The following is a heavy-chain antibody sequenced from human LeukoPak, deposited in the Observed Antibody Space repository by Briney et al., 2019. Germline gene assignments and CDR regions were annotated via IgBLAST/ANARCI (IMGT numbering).Heavy chain of an antibody. CDR2: INPNSGGT. J-gene: IGHJ4*02. D-gene: IGHD1-1*01. CDR3: ARELERWPSPFDY. CDR1: GYTFTGYY. Sequence: ASVKVSCKASGYTFTGYYMHWVRQAPGQGLEWMGWINPNSGGTNYAQKFQGRVTMTRDTSISTVYMELSSLRSEDTAVYYCARELERWPSPFDYWGQGTLVTVSS. V-gene: IGHV1-2*02.